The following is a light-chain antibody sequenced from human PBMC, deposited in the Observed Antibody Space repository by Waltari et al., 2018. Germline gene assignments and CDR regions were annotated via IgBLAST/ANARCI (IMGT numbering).Light chain of an antibody. CDR3: QQLETYPIT. J-gene: IGKJ5*01. V-gene: IGKV1-9*01. CDR1: QDISKS. Sequence: IQLTQSPSSLSASVGDRVTLTCRAGQDISKSLAWYQQKPGKAPKLLIYAASSLQGGVPSRFSGSGSGTDFALTISSLQPEDSATYYCQQLETYPITFGQGTRLEIK. CDR2: AAS.